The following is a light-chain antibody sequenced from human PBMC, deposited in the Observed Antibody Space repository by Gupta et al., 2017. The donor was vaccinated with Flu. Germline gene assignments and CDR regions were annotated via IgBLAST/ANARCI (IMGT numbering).Light chain of an antibody. Sequence: RVVLSCRVSLSVTGNLAWYQQKPGQAPRLLIYDDAIRASGVAARFTGSGSGTEFSLTITSMQSEDVAVYLCQQYNNWPPGFTFGPGTKVDIK. CDR3: QQYNNWPPGFT. J-gene: IGKJ3*01. V-gene: IGKV3-15*01. CDR2: DDA. CDR1: LSVTGN.